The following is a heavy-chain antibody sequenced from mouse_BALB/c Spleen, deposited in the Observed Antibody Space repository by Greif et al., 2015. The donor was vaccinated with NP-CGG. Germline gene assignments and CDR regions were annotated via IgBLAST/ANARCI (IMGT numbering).Heavy chain of an antibody. CDR1: GFSLTGYG. Sequence: VKLMESGPGLVAPSQSLSITCTVSGFSLTGYGVNWVRQPPGKGLEWLGMIWGDGSTDYNSALKSRLSISKDNSKSXVFLKMNSRQTDDTARYYCARALGGNYVRAMDYWGQGTSVTVSS. V-gene: IGHV2-6-7*01. CDR3: ARALGGNYVRAMDY. CDR2: IWGDGST. D-gene: IGHD2-1*01. J-gene: IGHJ4*01.